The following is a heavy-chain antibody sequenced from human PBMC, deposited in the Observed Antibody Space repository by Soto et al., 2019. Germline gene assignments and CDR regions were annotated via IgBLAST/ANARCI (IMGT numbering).Heavy chain of an antibody. CDR2: IYYSGST. CDR3: AVGASGYYYVFVY. V-gene: IGHV4-30-4*01. D-gene: IGHD3-22*01. CDR1: GGSISSGDYY. J-gene: IGHJ4*02. Sequence: PSETLSLTCTVSGGSISSGDYYWSWIRQPPGKGLEWIGYIYYSGSTYYNPSLKSRVTISVDTSKNQFSLKLSSVTAADTAVYYCAVGASGYYYVFVYWGQGTLVTVSS.